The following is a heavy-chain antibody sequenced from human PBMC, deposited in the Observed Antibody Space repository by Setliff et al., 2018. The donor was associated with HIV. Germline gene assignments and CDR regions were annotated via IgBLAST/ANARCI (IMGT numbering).Heavy chain of an antibody. Sequence: SETLSLTCAVSGYSISSGYYWGWIRQPPGKGLEWIGTVYYSGSTYYNPSLKSRVTISVDTSENQFSLKLSSVTAADTAVYYCGRIPYGSGSFGWFDPWGRGTLVTVSS. CDR2: VYYSGST. CDR3: GRIPYGSGSFGWFDP. D-gene: IGHD3-10*01. CDR1: GYSISSGYY. J-gene: IGHJ5*02. V-gene: IGHV4-38-2*01.